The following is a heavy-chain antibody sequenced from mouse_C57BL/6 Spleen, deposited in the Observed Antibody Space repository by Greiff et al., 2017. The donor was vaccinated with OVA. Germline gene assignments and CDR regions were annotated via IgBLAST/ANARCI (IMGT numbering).Heavy chain of an antibody. CDR2: IWTGGGT. D-gene: IGHD2-4*01. Sequence: VQVVESGPGLVAPSQSLSITCTVSGFSLTSYAISWVRQPPGKGLEWLGVIWTGGGTNYNSALKSRLSISKDNSKRQVFLKMNSLQTDDTARYYCARWYDYDWNYFDYWGQGTTLTVSS. CDR3: ARWYDYDWNYFDY. V-gene: IGHV2-9-1*01. CDR1: GFSLTSYA. J-gene: IGHJ2*01.